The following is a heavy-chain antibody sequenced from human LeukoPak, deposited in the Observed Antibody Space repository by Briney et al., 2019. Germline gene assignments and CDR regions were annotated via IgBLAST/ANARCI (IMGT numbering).Heavy chain of an antibody. CDR1: GFTFSSYG. D-gene: IGHD1-1*01. J-gene: IGHJ4*02. CDR3: TRDRGAYNLYDY. V-gene: IGHV3-49*04. Sequence: PGGPLRLSCAASGFTFSSYGMHWVRQAPGKGLEWVGFIRSKAYGETADYAASVKGRFTISRDDSKAIAYLQMNSLKTEDTAVYHCTRDRGAYNLYDYWGQGTLVTVSS. CDR2: IRSKAYGETA.